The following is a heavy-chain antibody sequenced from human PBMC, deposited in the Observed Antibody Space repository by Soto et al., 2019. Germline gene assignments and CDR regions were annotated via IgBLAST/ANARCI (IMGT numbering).Heavy chain of an antibody. CDR3: ARRYCSSTSCYRGGSDY. Sequence: GGSLRLSCAASGFTFSSYSMNWVRQAPGKGLEWVSSISSSSSYIYYADSVKGRFTISRDNAKNSLYLQMNSLRAEDTAVYYCARRYCSSTSCYRGGSDYWGQGTLVTVSS. J-gene: IGHJ4*02. D-gene: IGHD2-2*02. V-gene: IGHV3-21*01. CDR1: GFTFSSYS. CDR2: ISSSSSYI.